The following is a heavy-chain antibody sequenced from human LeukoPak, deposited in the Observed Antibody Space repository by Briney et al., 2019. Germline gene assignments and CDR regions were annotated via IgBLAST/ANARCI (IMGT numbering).Heavy chain of an antibody. Sequence: SVKVSCKASAGTLSSYAISWVRQAPGQGLEWMGGIIPIFGTANYAQKFQGRVTITTDESTSTAYMELSSLRSEDTAVYYCARTTYYYDSSGYYHLSLYYFDYWGQGTLVTVSS. D-gene: IGHD3-22*01. CDR3: ARTTYYYDSSGYYHLSLYYFDY. CDR1: AGTLSSYA. V-gene: IGHV1-69*05. CDR2: IIPIFGTA. J-gene: IGHJ4*02.